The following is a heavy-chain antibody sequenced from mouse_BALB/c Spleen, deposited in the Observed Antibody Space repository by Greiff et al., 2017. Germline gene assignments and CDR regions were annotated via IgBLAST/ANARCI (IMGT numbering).Heavy chain of an antibody. CDR1: GFSLTDYG. V-gene: IGHV2-6-5*01. CDR2: IWGGGST. CDR3: AKQRDLMGLLYFDD. J-gene: IGHJ2*01. Sequence: VQRVESGPGLVAPSQSLSITCTVSGFSLTDYGVSWIRQPPGKGLEWLGVIWGGGSTYYNSALKSRLSISKDKSKSQVFLKMNSLQTDDTAMYYCAKQRDLMGLLYFDDWGQGTTLTVSS. D-gene: IGHD2-3*01.